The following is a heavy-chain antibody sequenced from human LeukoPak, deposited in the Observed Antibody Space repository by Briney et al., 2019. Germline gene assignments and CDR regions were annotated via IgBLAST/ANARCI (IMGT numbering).Heavy chain of an antibody. D-gene: IGHD2-15*01. CDR1: GGSFSGSY. V-gene: IGHV4-34*01. J-gene: IGHJ5*02. Sequence: PSETLSLTCAVYGGSFSGSYWSWIRPPPGKGLEWIGEINHSGSTNYNPSLKSRVTISVDTSKYQFSLKLSSVTAADTAVYYCARGDLGYCSGGSCYGDWFDPWGEGTLVTVSS. CDR2: INHSGST. CDR3: ARGDLGYCSGGSCYGDWFDP.